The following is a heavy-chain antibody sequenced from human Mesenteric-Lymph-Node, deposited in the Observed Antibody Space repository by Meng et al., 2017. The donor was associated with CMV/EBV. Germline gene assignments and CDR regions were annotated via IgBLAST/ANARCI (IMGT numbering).Heavy chain of an antibody. Sequence: GSLRLSCTVSSGSIRSSSYYWGWIRQPPGKGLEWIGSIHYSGSTYYNPSLKSRVTISVDTSKNQFSLKLNSVTAADTAVYYCARDPGRSTVFGVVFNGMDVWGQGTTVTVSS. J-gene: IGHJ6*02. V-gene: IGHV4-39*07. CDR3: ARDPGRSTVFGVVFNGMDV. D-gene: IGHD3-3*01. CDR2: IHYSGST. CDR1: SGSIRSSSYY.